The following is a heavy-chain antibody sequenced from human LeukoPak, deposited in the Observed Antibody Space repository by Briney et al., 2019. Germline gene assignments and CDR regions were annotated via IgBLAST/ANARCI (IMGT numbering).Heavy chain of an antibody. J-gene: IGHJ5*02. Sequence: SETLSLACTVSGGSISSSSYYWGWIRQPPGKGLEWIGSIYYSGSTYYNPSLKSRVTISVDTSKNQFSLKLSSVTAADTAVYYCARLFWSANNWFDPWGQGTLVTVSS. CDR3: ARLFWSANNWFDP. CDR1: GGSISSSSYY. V-gene: IGHV4-39*01. D-gene: IGHD3-3*01. CDR2: IYYSGST.